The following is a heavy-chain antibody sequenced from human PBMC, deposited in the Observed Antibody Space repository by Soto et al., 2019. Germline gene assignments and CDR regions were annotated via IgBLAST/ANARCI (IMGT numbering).Heavy chain of an antibody. CDR3: ARSIAAAGHFDY. CDR1: GGSISSYY. V-gene: IGHV4-59*01. J-gene: IGHJ4*02. CDR2: IYYSGST. D-gene: IGHD6-13*01. Sequence: TSETLSLTCTVSGGSISSYYWSWIRQPPGKGLEWIGYIYYSGSTNYNPSLKSRVTISVDTSKNQFSLKLSSVTAADTAVYYCARSIAAAGHFDYWGQGTLVTVSS.